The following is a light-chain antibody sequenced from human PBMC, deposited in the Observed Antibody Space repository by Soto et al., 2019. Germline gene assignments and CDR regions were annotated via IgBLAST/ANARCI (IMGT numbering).Light chain of an antibody. CDR1: SSNIGAGYD. CDR2: GNS. CDR3: QSYDSSLSGSK. J-gene: IGLJ2*01. V-gene: IGLV1-40*01. Sequence: QSVLTQPPSVSGASGQRVTISCTGSSSNIGAGYDVHWYQQLPGTAPKLLIYGNSNRPSGVPDRFSGSKSGTSASLAITGLQDEDEADYYCQSYDSSLSGSKFGGGTKLTVL.